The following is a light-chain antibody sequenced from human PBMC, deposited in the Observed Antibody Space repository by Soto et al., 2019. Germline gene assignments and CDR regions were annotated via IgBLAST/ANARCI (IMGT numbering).Light chain of an antibody. J-gene: IGKJ1*01. V-gene: IGKV2-30*01. CDR2: QVS. CDR1: QSLVYSDGNTY. CDR3: MQDICWPST. Sequence: DVVVTQSPLSLPVTLGQPASISCRSSQSLVYSDGNTYLHWFQQRPGQSPRRLIYQVSNRDSGVPDRFSGSGSGTDFTLKISRVEADDVGVYYCMQDICWPSTFGQGTKVDIK.